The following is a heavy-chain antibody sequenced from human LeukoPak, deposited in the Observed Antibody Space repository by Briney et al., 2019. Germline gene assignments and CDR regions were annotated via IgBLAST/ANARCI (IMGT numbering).Heavy chain of an antibody. CDR2: IKQDGSQK. CDR3: ARVSSGYAADY. CDR1: GFTFSNYW. D-gene: IGHD5-12*01. Sequence: GGSLRLSCAASGFTFSNYWMSWVRQAPGKGLEWVANIKQDGSQKYYVDSVKGRFTISRDNAKNSLYLQMNSLRAEDTALYHCARVSSGYAADYWGQGTLVTVSS. J-gene: IGHJ4*02. V-gene: IGHV3-7*03.